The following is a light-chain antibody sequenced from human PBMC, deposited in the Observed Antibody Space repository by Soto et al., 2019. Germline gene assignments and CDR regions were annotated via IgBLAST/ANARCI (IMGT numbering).Light chain of an antibody. CDR3: QQRSNWPYT. J-gene: IGKJ2*01. V-gene: IGKV3-11*01. Sequence: EIVLTQSPATLSLSPGGRATLSCRASQSVSSYLAWYQQKPGQAPRLLIYDASNRATGIPARFSGSGAGTDFTLTISSLEPEDFAVYSCQQRSNWPYTFGQGTKLEIK. CDR1: QSVSSY. CDR2: DAS.